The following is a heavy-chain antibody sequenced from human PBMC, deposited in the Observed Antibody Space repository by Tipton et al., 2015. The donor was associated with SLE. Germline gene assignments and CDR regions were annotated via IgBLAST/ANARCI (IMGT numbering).Heavy chain of an antibody. CDR2: INHGGST. CDR1: GGSFSGYY. J-gene: IGHJ4*02. CDR3: ARGPSDILWFRESGGLDY. V-gene: IGHV4-34*01. D-gene: IGHD3-10*01. Sequence: TLSLTCAVYGGSFSGYYWSWIRQPPGKGLEWIGEINHGGSTNYNPSLKSRVTISVDTSKNQFSLKLSSVTAADTAVYYCARGPSDILWFRESGGLDYWGQGALVTVSS.